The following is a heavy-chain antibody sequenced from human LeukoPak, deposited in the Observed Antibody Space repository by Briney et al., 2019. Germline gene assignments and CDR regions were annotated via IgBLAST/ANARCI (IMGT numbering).Heavy chain of an antibody. Sequence: GGSLRLSCAASGFTGSNNYMSWIRQAPGKGLEWVSAIHSSGGTYYADSVKGRFTISRDTSKNTLYLQINSLRVEDTAVYYCIVFGDSNHWGQGTLVTVSS. CDR1: GFTGSNNY. CDR3: IVFGDSNH. CDR2: IHSSGGT. J-gene: IGHJ5*02. V-gene: IGHV3-53*01. D-gene: IGHD4-17*01.